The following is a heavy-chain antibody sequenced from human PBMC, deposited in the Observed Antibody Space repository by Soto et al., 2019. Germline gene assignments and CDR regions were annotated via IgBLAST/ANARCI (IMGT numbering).Heavy chain of an antibody. V-gene: IGHV4-31*03. CDR1: GDSLSSGGYY. Sequence: SETLSLTCTVSGDSLSSGGYYWTWIRQLPGKGLEWIGYIYYTGTTKYNPSLKSRLTMSVDTSKNQFSLKLSSVTAADTAVYYCARDYSGGYYWFDPWGQGTLVTVYS. CDR2: IYYTGTT. J-gene: IGHJ5*02. CDR3: ARDYSGGYYWFDP. D-gene: IGHD6-19*01.